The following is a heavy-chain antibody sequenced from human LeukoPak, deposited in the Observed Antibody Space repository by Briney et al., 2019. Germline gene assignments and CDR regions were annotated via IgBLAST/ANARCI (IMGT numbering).Heavy chain of an antibody. V-gene: IGHV3-21*01. D-gene: IGHD2-15*01. CDR1: GFTFSSYS. CDR2: IGSSSSYI. CDR3: ARDPGYCSGGSCYKFFDY. J-gene: IGHJ4*02. Sequence: PGGSLRLSCAASGFTFSSYSMNWVRQAPGKGLEWVSSIGSSSSYIYYADSVKGRFTISRDNAKNSLYLQMNSLRAEDTAVYYCARDPGYCSGGSCYKFFDYWGQGTLVTVSS.